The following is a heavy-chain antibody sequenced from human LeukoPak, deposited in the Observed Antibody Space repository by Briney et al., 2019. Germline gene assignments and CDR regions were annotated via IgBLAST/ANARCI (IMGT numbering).Heavy chain of an antibody. CDR2: IGSKAYGGTT. V-gene: IGHV3-49*04. CDR3: TRDGVDDYVWGSYPLDY. CDR1: GFTFGDYA. J-gene: IGHJ4*02. D-gene: IGHD3-16*02. Sequence: GGSLRLSCTASGFTFGDYAMSWVRQAPGKGLEWVGFIGSKAYGGTTEYAASVKGRFTISRDDSKSIAYLQMNSLKTEDTAVYYCTRDGVDDYVWGSYPLDYWGQGTLVTVSS.